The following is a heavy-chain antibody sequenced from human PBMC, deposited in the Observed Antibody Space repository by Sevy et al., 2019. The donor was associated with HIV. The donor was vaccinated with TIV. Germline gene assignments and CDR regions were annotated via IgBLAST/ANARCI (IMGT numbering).Heavy chain of an antibody. CDR3: ANRGGRIAVAGTWYAFDI. D-gene: IGHD6-19*01. CDR2: ISGSGGST. CDR1: GFTFSSYA. J-gene: IGHJ3*02. V-gene: IGHV3-23*01. Sequence: GGSLRLSCAASGFTFSSYAMSWVRQAPGNGLEWVSAISGSGGSTYYADSVKGRFTISRDNSKNTLYLQMNSLRAEDTAVSYCANRGGRIAVAGTWYAFDIWGQGTMVTVSS.